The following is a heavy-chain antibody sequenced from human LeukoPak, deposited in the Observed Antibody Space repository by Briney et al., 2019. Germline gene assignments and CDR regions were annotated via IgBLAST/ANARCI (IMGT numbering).Heavy chain of an antibody. CDR2: IRYDGSDK. D-gene: IGHD3-3*01. V-gene: IGHV3-30*02. Sequence: SGGSLRLSCAASRFRFASYGMHWVRQAPGKGLEWVAYIRYDGSDKYYADSVKGRFTISRDNSKNTLYLEMNSLRAEDTAVYYCAKDTIFTVDPFDYWGQGTLVTVSS. CDR1: RFRFASYG. CDR3: AKDTIFTVDPFDY. J-gene: IGHJ4*02.